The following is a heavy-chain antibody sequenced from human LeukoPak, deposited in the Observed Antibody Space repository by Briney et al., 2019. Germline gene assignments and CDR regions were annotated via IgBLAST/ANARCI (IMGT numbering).Heavy chain of an antibody. J-gene: IGHJ6*03. V-gene: IGHV1-69*06. D-gene: IGHD1-7*01. CDR3: ARGITGTTRYYMDV. CDR2: IIPIFGTA. Sequence: GASVKVSCKASGGTFSNYAITWVRQAPGQGLEWMGGIIPIFGTANYAQKFQGRVTITADKSTSTAYMELSSLRSEDTAVYYCARGITGTTRYYMDVWGKGTTVTVSS. CDR1: GGTFSNYA.